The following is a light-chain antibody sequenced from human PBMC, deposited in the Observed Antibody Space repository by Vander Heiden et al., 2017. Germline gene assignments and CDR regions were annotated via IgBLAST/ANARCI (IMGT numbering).Light chain of an antibody. CDR3: CSYAGSSTVV. Sequence: QSGLTQPAPVSGSPGQSITISCTGTSSEVGSYNLVSWYQQHPGKAPKLMIYEGSKRPSGVSNRFSGSKSGNTASLTISGLQAEDEADYYCCSYAGSSTVVFGGGTQLTVL. V-gene: IGLV2-23*01. J-gene: IGLJ2*01. CDR2: EGS. CDR1: SSEVGSYNL.